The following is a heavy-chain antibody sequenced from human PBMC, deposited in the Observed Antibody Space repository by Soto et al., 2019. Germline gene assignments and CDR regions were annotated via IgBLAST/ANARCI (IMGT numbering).Heavy chain of an antibody. Sequence: GASVKVSCKASGYTFTSYDINWVRQATGQGLEWMGWMNPNSGNTGYAQKFQGRVTMTRNTSISTAYMELSSLRSEDTAVYYCARAGRAVGLGRYYYYMDVWGKGTTVTVSS. D-gene: IGHD6-19*01. CDR1: GYTFTSYD. CDR2: MNPNSGNT. V-gene: IGHV1-8*01. CDR3: ARAGRAVGLGRYYYYMDV. J-gene: IGHJ6*03.